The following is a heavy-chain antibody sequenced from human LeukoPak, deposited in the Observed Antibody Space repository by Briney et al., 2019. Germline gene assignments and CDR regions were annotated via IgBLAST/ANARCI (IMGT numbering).Heavy chain of an antibody. Sequence: ASVKVSCTASGYTFTGYYMHWVRQAPGQGLEWMGWINPNSGGTNYAQKFQGRVTMTRDTSISTAYMELSRLRSDDTAVYYCARDSEYYYDSSGYPNIWGQGTMVTVSS. CDR1: GYTFTGYY. CDR2: INPNSGGT. V-gene: IGHV1-2*02. CDR3: ARDSEYYYDSSGYPNI. J-gene: IGHJ3*02. D-gene: IGHD3-22*01.